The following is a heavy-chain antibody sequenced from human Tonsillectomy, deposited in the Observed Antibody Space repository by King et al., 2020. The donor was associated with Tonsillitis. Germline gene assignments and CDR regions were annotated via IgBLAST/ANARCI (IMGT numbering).Heavy chain of an antibody. V-gene: IGHV4-39*01. CDR3: ARGSRLGIYYFDY. J-gene: IGHJ4*02. Sequence: QLQLQESGPGLVKPSETLSLTCTVSGGSISSSSYYWGWIRQPPGKGLEWIGSIYYSGSTYYNPSLKSRVTMSVDTSNNQFPLKLSSVTAADTAVYYCARGSRLGIYYFDYWGQGTLVTVSS. D-gene: IGHD3-22*01. CDR1: GGSISSSSYY. CDR2: IYYSGST.